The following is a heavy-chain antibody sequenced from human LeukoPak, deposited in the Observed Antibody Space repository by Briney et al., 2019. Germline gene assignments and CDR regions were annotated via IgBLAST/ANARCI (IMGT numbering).Heavy chain of an antibody. Sequence: GGSLRLSCATSGFTFSTFGMNWVRQAPGKGLEWVSSISSSSSYIYYADSVKGRFTISRDNAKNSLYLQMNSLRAEDTAVYYCARDYCSGGSCYYYYYYMDVWGKGTTVTISS. CDR2: ISSSSSYI. CDR1: GFTFSTFG. CDR3: ARDYCSGGSCYYYYYYMDV. V-gene: IGHV3-21*01. D-gene: IGHD2-15*01. J-gene: IGHJ6*03.